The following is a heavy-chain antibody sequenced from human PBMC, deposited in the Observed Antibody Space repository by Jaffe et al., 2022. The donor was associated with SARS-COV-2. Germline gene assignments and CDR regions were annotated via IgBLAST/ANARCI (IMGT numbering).Heavy chain of an antibody. CDR3: AKDGTPISSSRNWFDP. CDR2: ISYDGSNK. V-gene: IGHV3-30*18. CDR1: GFTFSSYG. D-gene: IGHD6-13*01. Sequence: QVQLVESGGGVVQPGRSLRLSCAASGFTFSSYGMHWVRQAPGKGLEWVAVISYDGSNKYYADSVKGRFTISRDNSKNTLYLQMNSLRAEDTAVYYCAKDGTPISSSRNWFDPWGQGTLVTVSS. J-gene: IGHJ5*02.